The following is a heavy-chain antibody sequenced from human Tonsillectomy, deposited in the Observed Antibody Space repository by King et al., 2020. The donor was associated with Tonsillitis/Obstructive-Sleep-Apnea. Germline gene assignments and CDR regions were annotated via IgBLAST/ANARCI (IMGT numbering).Heavy chain of an antibody. CDR2: IDHSGST. J-gene: IGHJ3*02. CDR1: GGSFSGYY. V-gene: IGHV4-34*01. CDR3: AREGSHNGFDI. Sequence: VQLQQWGAGLLKPSETLSLTCAVYGGSFSGYYWSWIRQPPGKGLEWIGEIDHSGSTNYNPSLKSRVTISLDTSKNQFSLKQSSVTAADTAVYYCAREGSHNGFDIWGQGTMVTVSS.